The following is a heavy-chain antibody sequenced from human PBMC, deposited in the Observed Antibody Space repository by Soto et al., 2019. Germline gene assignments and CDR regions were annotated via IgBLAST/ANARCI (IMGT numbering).Heavy chain of an antibody. J-gene: IGHJ6*02. V-gene: IGHV3-23*01. CDR3: ANSFYDFWSLPHGSYYYYGMDV. CDR1: GFTFSSYA. Sequence: GGSLRLSCAASGFTFSSYAMSWVRQAPGKGLEWVSAISGSGGSTYYADSVKGRFTISRDNSKNTLYLQMNSLRAEDTAVYYCANSFYDFWSLPHGSYYYYGMDVWGQGTTVTVSS. CDR2: ISGSGGST. D-gene: IGHD3-3*01.